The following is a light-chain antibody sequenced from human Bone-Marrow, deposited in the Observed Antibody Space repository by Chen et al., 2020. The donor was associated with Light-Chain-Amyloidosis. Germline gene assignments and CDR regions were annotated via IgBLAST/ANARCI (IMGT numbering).Light chain of an antibody. V-gene: IGLV3-21*02. Sequence: SYVLTQPSSVSGASGQTATIAWGGNNMGSTSVHWYQQTPGQAPLLVVYDDSDRPSGIPERLSGSNSGNTATLTISRVEAGDEADYYCQVWDRSSDRPVFGGGTKLTVL. CDR2: DDS. J-gene: IGLJ3*02. CDR3: QVWDRSSDRPV. CDR1: NMGSTS.